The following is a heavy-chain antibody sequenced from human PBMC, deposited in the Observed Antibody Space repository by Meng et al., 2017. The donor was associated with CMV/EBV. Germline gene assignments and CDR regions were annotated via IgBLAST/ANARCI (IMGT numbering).Heavy chain of an antibody. J-gene: IGHJ4*02. D-gene: IGHD4-17*01. Sequence: GESLKISCTASGFTFGDYAMRWVRQAPGKGLEWVGFIRSKAYGGTTEYAASVKGRFTISRDDSKSIAYLQMNSLKTEDTAVYYCTRDHGAGYGDYGYWGQGTLVTVSS. V-gene: IGHV3-49*04. CDR2: IRSKAYGGTT. CDR3: TRDHGAGYGDYGY. CDR1: GFTFGDYA.